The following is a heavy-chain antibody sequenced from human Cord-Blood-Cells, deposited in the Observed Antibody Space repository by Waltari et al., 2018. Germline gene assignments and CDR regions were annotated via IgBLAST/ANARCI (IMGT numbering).Heavy chain of an antibody. Sequence: EVQLLESGGGWVQPGGALRRSCAASGFTLSSYALSWVGQAPGKGLEWVSAISGSGGSTYYADSVKGRFTISRDNSKNTLYLQMNSLRAEDTAVYYCAKDQGITCAFDIWGQGTMVTVSS. J-gene: IGHJ3*02. V-gene: IGHV3-23*01. D-gene: IGHD3-10*01. CDR2: ISGSGGST. CDR3: AKDQGITCAFDI. CDR1: GFTLSSYA.